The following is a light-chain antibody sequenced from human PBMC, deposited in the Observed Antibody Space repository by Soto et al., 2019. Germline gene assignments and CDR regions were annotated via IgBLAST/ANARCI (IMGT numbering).Light chain of an antibody. CDR1: SSDVGGYTY. V-gene: IGLV2-14*01. Sequence: QSVLTQPASVSGSPGQSITVSCTGTSSDVGGYTYVSWYQQHPGNAPKLMIYDVSNRPSGVSNRFSGSKSGNTASLTISGLQAEDEADYYCSSYTSSSTLVFGGGTKVTVL. J-gene: IGLJ2*01. CDR3: SSYTSSSTLV. CDR2: DVS.